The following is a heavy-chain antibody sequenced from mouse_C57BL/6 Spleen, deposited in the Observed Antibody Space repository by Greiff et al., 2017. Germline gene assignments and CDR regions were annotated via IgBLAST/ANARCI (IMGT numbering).Heavy chain of an antibody. CDR2: ISSGSSTI. J-gene: IGHJ4*01. V-gene: IGHV5-17*01. CDR3: ARGRYYAMDY. CDR1: GFTFSDYG. Sequence: DVQLVESGGGLVKPGGSLKLSCAASGFTFSDYGMHWVRQAPEKGLEWVAYISSGSSTIYYADTVKGRFTISRDKAKNTLFLQMTSLRSEDTAMYYCARGRYYAMDYWGQGTSVTVSS.